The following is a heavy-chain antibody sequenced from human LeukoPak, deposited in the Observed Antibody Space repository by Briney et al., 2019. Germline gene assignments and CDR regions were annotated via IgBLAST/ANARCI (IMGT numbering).Heavy chain of an antibody. CDR1: GFTFGSYS. J-gene: IGHJ4*02. Sequence: GGSLRLSCAASGFTFGSYSMNWVRQAPGKGLEWVPFISSLSGTREYADSVKGRFTISRDNAKNSLYLQMNSLRAEDTAVYYCARDQGGSYSYWGQGTLVTVSS. CDR3: ARDQGGSYSY. V-gene: IGHV3-48*01. CDR2: ISSLSGTR. D-gene: IGHD1-26*01.